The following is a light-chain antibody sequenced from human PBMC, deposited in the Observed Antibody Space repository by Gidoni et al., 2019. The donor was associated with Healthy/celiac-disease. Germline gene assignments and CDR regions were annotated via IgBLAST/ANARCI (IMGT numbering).Light chain of an antibody. CDR1: QSISSY. Sequence: DIKMTESPSSLSASVADRVTITCRASQSISSYLNWYQQKPGKAPKLLIYAASSLQSGVPSRFSGSGSGTDFTLTISSLQPEDFATYYCQQSYSTPPYTFGQGTKLEIK. J-gene: IGKJ2*01. CDR3: QQSYSTPPYT. CDR2: AAS. V-gene: IGKV1-39*01.